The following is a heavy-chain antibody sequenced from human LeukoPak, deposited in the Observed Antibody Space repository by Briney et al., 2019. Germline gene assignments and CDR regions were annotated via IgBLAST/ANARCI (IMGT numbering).Heavy chain of an antibody. CDR3: AAGPYGGNTPFDY. J-gene: IGHJ4*02. V-gene: IGHV3-23*01. CDR2: LSVSGATT. D-gene: IGHD4-23*01. Sequence: GGSLRLSCAASGFTFSSYAMSWVRQAPGRGLEWVSSLSVSGATTYYADSVKGRFTISRDNFNNTLYLQMNNLRAEDTALYYCAAGPYGGNTPFDYWGQGTLVTISS. CDR1: GFTFSSYA.